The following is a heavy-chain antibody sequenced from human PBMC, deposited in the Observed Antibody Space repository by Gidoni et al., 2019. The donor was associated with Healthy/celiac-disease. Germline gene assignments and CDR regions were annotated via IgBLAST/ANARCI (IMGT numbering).Heavy chain of an antibody. Sequence: QVQLQESGPGLVKPSETLSLMCTVSGGSISNYYWSWIRQPPGKGLVWIGYIYYSGSTNYNPSLKTRVTISVDTSKNQFSLKLSSVTAADTAVYYCARGYGWIDYWGQGTLVTVSS. CDR1: GGSISNYY. CDR3: ARGYGWIDY. J-gene: IGHJ4*02. V-gene: IGHV4-59*01. D-gene: IGHD5-18*01. CDR2: IYYSGST.